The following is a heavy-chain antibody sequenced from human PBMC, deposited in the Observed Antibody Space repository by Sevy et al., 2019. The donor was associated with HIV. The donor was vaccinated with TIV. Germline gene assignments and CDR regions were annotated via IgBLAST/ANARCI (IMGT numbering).Heavy chain of an antibody. Sequence: ASVKVSCKVSGYILTEVSMHWVRQAPGKGLEWMGSFDPEDGETIFAQKFQGRVTMTEDTSTDTAYMELSSLRSEDTAVYYCATTKDYYDSSGCPFDYWGQGTLVTVSS. D-gene: IGHD3-22*01. CDR1: GYILTEVS. V-gene: IGHV1-24*01. CDR2: FDPEDGET. CDR3: ATTKDYYDSSGCPFDY. J-gene: IGHJ4*02.